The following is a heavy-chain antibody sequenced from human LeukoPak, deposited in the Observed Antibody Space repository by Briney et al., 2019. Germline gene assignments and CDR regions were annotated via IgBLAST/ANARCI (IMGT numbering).Heavy chain of an antibody. Sequence: GESLKISCKGSGYSFTSYWIGWVRQMPGKGLEWMGIIYPGDSDTRYSPSFQGQVTISADKSISTAYLQWSSLKASDTAMYYCARHVEVGYDSGGYYGYWGQGTLVTVSS. CDR3: ARHVEVGYDSGGYYGY. V-gene: IGHV5-51*01. J-gene: IGHJ4*02. D-gene: IGHD3-22*01. CDR1: GYSFTSYW. CDR2: IYPGDSDT.